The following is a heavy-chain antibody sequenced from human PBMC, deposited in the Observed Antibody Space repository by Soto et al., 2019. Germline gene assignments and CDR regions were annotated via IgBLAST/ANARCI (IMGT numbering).Heavy chain of an antibody. D-gene: IGHD3-9*01. CDR1: GGSFSGYY. V-gene: IGHV4-34*01. J-gene: IGHJ4*02. CDR2: INHSGST. Sequence: SETLSLTCAVYGGSFSGYYWSWIRQPPGKGLEWIGEINHSGSTNYNPSLKSRVTISVDTSKDQFSLKLSSVTAADTAVYYCARLEGLATISYYFDFWGPGALVTVSS. CDR3: ARLEGLATISYYFDF.